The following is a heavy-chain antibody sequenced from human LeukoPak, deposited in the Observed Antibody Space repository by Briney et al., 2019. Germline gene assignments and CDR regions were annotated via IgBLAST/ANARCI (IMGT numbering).Heavy chain of an antibody. CDR3: AREMGRGAVHYYYYMDV. Sequence: TGGSLRLSCAASGFTFSDYYMSWIRQAPGKGLEWVSYISSSGSTIYYADSVKGRFTISRDNAENSLYLQMNSLRAEDTAVYYCAREMGRGAVHYYYYMDVWGKGTTVTVSS. CDR2: ISSSGSTI. D-gene: IGHD3-10*01. V-gene: IGHV3-11*04. CDR1: GFTFSDYY. J-gene: IGHJ6*03.